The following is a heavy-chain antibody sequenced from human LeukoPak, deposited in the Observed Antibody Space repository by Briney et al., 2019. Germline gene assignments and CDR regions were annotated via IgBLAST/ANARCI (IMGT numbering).Heavy chain of an antibody. CDR3: IRALIVATSPYMDV. CDR1: GFTFSSNW. Sequence: GGSLTLSCAASGFTFSSNWMHWVRHTPGKGLAWVSRVNSDGTGTTYADSVEGRFTISRDNAKNTVYLQMNSLRAEDTAIYYCIRALIVATSPYMDVWGKGTTVTVSS. J-gene: IGHJ6*03. D-gene: IGHD2-15*01. V-gene: IGHV3-74*01. CDR2: VNSDGTGT.